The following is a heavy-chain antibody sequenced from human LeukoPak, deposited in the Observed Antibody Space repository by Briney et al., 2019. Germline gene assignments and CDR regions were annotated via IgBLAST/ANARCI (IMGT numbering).Heavy chain of an antibody. J-gene: IGHJ4*02. D-gene: IGHD4-11*01. CDR2: ISGSGDIT. V-gene: IGHV3-23*01. CDR3: VRYINSPDY. CDR1: GFTFSNCG. Sequence: AGGSLRLSCAASGFTFSNCGMTWVRQAPGKGLEWVSLISGSGDITYYADSVKGRFTISRDNSKNTLYLQMNSLRAEDTAVYYCVRYINSPDYWGQGTLVIVSS.